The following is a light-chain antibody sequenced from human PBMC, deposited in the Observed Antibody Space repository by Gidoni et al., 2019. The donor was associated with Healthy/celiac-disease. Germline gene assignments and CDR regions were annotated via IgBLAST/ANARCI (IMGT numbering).Light chain of an antibody. CDR1: QSVLYSTNNKNF. V-gene: IGKV4-1*01. Sequence: DIVMSQSPDSLAISLGERDTINGKSSQSVLYSTNNKNFLAWYQQKPGQPPKLLIYWASTRESGVPDLFSGSGSGTDFTRTISSLQAEDVAVYYCQQYYSTPRTFGQGTKVEIK. CDR2: WAS. J-gene: IGKJ1*01. CDR3: QQYYSTPRT.